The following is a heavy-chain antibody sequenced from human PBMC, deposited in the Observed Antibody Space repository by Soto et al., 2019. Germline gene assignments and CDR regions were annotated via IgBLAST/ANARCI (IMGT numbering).Heavy chain of an antibody. CDR3: ASIAVAGTGLDY. D-gene: IGHD6-19*01. CDR2: INPSGGST. J-gene: IGHJ4*02. V-gene: IGHV1-46*01. CDR1: GYTFTSYY. Sequence: ASVKASCTASGYTFTSYYMHWVRQAPGQGLEWMGIINPSGGSTSYAQKFQGRVTMTRDTSTSTVYMELSSLRSEDTAVYYCASIAVAGTGLDYWCQGNRVTVVS.